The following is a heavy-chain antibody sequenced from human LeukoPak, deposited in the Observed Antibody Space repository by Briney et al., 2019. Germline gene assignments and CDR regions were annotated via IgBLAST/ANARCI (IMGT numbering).Heavy chain of an antibody. Sequence: PSQTLSLTCTVSGGSISSGSYYWSWIRQPAGKGLEWIGRIYTSGSTNYNPSLKSRVTISVDTSKNQFSLKLSSVTAADTAVYYCASTGLRLGNRAFDIWGQGTMVTVSS. V-gene: IGHV4-61*02. CDR3: ASTGLRLGNRAFDI. CDR1: GGSISSGSYY. CDR2: IYTSGST. D-gene: IGHD3-16*01. J-gene: IGHJ3*02.